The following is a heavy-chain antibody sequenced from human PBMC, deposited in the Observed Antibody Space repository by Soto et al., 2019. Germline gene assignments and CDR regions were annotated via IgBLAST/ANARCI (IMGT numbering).Heavy chain of an antibody. CDR1: GGSISSGGYS. J-gene: IGHJ5*02. CDR2: IYHSGST. V-gene: IGHV4-30-2*01. CDR3: ARVPGP. Sequence: SETLSLTCAVSGGSISSGGYSWSWIRQPPGKGLEWIGYIYHSGSTYYNPSLKSRVTISVDRSKNQFSLKLSSVTPADTGVYYCARVPGPWGQGTLVTVSS.